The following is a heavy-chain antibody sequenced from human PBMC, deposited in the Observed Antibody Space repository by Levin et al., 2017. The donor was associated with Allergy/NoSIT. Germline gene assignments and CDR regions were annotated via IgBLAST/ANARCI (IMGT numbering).Heavy chain of an antibody. Sequence: GGSLRLSCAASGFTFSSYAMHWVRQAPGKGLEWVAVISYDGSNKYYADSVKGRFTISRDNSKNTLYLQMNSLRAEDTAVYYCARGVAAAGGGWFDPWGQGTLVTVSS. V-gene: IGHV3-30-3*01. J-gene: IGHJ5*02. D-gene: IGHD6-13*01. CDR2: ISYDGSNK. CDR1: GFTFSSYA. CDR3: ARGVAAAGGGWFDP.